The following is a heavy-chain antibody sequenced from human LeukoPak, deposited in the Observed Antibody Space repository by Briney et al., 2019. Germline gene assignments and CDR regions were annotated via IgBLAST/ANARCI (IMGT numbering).Heavy chain of an antibody. J-gene: IGHJ3*01. Sequence: GGSLRLSCAASGFTFDDYGMSWVRQAPGKGLEWVSVIYSGGSKYYADSVKGRFTISRDNSRNTQYLQMSSLRPEDTAVYYCARISPGLDAFDFWGQGTMVTVSS. D-gene: IGHD3/OR15-3a*01. CDR2: IYSGGSK. CDR3: ARISPGLDAFDF. CDR1: GFTFDDYG. V-gene: IGHV3-53*01.